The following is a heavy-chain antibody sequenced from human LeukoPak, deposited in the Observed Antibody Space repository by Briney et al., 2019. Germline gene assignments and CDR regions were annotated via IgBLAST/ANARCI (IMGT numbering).Heavy chain of an antibody. D-gene: IGHD3-22*01. J-gene: IGHJ4*02. CDR2: INPNSGGT. CDR1: GYTSTGYY. Sequence: GASVKVSCKASGYTSTGYYMHWVRQAPGQGLEWMGRINPNSGGTNYAQKFQGRVTMTRDTSISTAYMELSRLRSDDTAVYYCARDPFNDSSGYPTHWGQGTLVTVSS. V-gene: IGHV1-2*06. CDR3: ARDPFNDSSGYPTH.